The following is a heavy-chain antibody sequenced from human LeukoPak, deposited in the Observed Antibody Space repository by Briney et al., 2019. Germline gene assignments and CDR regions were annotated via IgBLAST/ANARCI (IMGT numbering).Heavy chain of an antibody. CDR1: GGSVSSGSYY. CDR3: ARDLSPGRWLQLVY. Sequence: PSETLSLTCTVSGGSVSSGSYYWSWIRQPPGKGLEWIGYIYYSGSTNYNPSLKSRVTISVDTSKNQFPLKLSSVTAADTAVYYCARDLSPGRWLQLVYWGQGTLVTVSS. CDR2: IYYSGST. J-gene: IGHJ4*02. D-gene: IGHD5-24*01. V-gene: IGHV4-61*01.